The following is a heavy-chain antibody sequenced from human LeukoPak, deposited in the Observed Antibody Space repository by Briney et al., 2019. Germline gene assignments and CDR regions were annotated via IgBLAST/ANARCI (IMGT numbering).Heavy chain of an antibody. D-gene: IGHD3-3*01. CDR3: ARDLEYYDFWSGPRNWFDP. Sequence: PGGSLTLSCAASGFTFSDYYVSWIRQAPGKGLEWVSYISSSGSTIYYADSVKGRFTISRDNAKNSLYLQMNSLRAEDTAVYYCARDLEYYDFWSGPRNWFDPWGRGTLVTVSS. J-gene: IGHJ5*02. CDR1: GFTFSDYY. CDR2: ISSSGSTI. V-gene: IGHV3-11*04.